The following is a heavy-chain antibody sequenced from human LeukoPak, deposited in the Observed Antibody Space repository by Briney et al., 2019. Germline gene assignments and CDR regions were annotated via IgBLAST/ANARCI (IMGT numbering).Heavy chain of an antibody. V-gene: IGHV4-39*01. CDR3: ARRDVWGSYRLPFDY. D-gene: IGHD3-16*02. Sequence: SETLSLTCTVSGGSISSSSYYWGWIRQPPGKGLEWIGSIYYSGSTYYNPSLKSRVTISVDTSKNQFSLKLSSVTAADTAVYYCARRDVWGSYRLPFDYWGQGTLVTVSS. CDR2: IYYSGST. CDR1: GGSISSSSYY. J-gene: IGHJ4*02.